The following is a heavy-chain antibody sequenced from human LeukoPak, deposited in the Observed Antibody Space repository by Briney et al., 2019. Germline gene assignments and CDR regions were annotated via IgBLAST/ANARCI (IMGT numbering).Heavy chain of an antibody. D-gene: IGHD2-15*01. V-gene: IGHV4-39*07. CDR2: IYYSGST. Sequence: PSETLSLTCTVSGDSISSSSYYWGWIRQPPGKGLEWIGTIYYSGSTFYNPSLKSRVTISVDTSKNQFSLKLTSVTAADTAVYYCARDLAWDCSGGSCYIDYWGQGTLVTVSS. CDR1: GDSISSSSYY. CDR3: ARDLAWDCSGGSCYIDY. J-gene: IGHJ4*02.